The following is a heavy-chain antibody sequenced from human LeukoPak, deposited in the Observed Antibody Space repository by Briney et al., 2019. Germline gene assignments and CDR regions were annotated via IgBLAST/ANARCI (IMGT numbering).Heavy chain of an antibody. Sequence: GGSLRLSCAASGFTSSSHAMSWVRQAPGKGLEWVSAISGSGGSTYYADSVKGRFTISRDNSKNTLYLQMNSLRAEDTAVYYCAKGSNYYYYYGMDVWGQGTTVTVSS. CDR3: AKGSNYYYYYGMDV. CDR1: GFTSSSHA. V-gene: IGHV3-23*01. D-gene: IGHD1-26*01. CDR2: ISGSGGST. J-gene: IGHJ6*02.